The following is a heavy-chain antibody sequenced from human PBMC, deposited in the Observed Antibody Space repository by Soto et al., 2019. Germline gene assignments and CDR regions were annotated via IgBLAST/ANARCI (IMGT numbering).Heavy chain of an antibody. CDR3: ARYYRGSGRYFFDY. J-gene: IGHJ4*02. V-gene: IGHV3-7*03. CDR1: WFTFISSF. Sequence: PGGSLRLSCVASWFTFISSFMGWIRQAPGKGLEWVANINQDGGVTYYVDSVEGRFTISRDNTKDSLYLQMNSLRGEDTAIYYCARYYRGSGRYFFDYWGQGTPVTVS. D-gene: IGHD6-19*01. CDR2: INQDGGVT.